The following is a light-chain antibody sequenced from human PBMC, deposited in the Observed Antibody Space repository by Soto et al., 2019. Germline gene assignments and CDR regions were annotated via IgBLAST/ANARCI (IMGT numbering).Light chain of an antibody. CDR3: ASWDDRLGAVI. J-gene: IGLJ2*01. CDR1: SSNIGAGYD. CDR2: GNS. Sequence: QSGLTQTPSVSGAPGQRVTISCTGSSSNIGAGYDVHWYQQLPGTAPKLLIYGNSNRPSGVPDRFSGSKSGTSASLAITGLQAEDEAVYYCASWDDRLGAVIFGGGTKVTVL. V-gene: IGLV1-40*01.